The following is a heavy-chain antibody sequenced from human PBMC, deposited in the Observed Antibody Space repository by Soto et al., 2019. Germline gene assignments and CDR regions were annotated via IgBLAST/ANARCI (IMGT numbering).Heavy chain of an antibody. Sequence: ASVKVSCKASGYTFTTYAMHWVRQAPGQSLEWMGWINGGTGQTRYSQRFQDRVTITRDTSAKTTYMDLTSLRSEDTAVYYCARGKGMEENYYYYGMDIWGQGTTVTVSS. J-gene: IGHJ6*02. CDR2: INGGTGQT. CDR3: ARGKGMEENYYYYGMDI. CDR1: GYTFTTYA. V-gene: IGHV1-3*01. D-gene: IGHD1-1*01.